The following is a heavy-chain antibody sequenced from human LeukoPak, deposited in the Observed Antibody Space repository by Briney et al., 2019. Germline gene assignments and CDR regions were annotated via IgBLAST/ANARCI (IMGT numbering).Heavy chain of an antibody. CDR3: ASGVYCGGDCMGAFDI. CDR1: GFTVSSNY. D-gene: IGHD2-21*02. CDR2: IYSGGST. J-gene: IGHJ3*02. Sequence: GGSLRLSCAASGFTVSSNYMSWVRQAPGKGLDGVSVIYSGGSTYYADSAKGRFTISRDNSKNTLYLQMNSLRAEDTAVYYCASGVYCGGDCMGAFDIWGQGTMVTVSS. V-gene: IGHV3-66*02.